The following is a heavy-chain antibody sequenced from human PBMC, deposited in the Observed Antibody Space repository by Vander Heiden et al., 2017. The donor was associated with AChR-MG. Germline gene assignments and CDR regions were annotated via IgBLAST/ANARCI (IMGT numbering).Heavy chain of an antibody. CDR2: INPSGGST. J-gene: IGHJ6*02. V-gene: IGHV1-46*03. D-gene: IGHD6-13*01. CDR3: ARDSSRRYYYYYGMDV. CDR1: GSTFTSYY. Sequence: QVQLVQSGAEVKKPGASVKVSCKTSGSTFTSYYMHWVRQAPGQGLEWMGIINPSGGSTSYAQKFQGRVTMTRDTSTSTVYMELSSLRSEDTAVYYCARDSSRRYYYYYGMDVWGQGTTVTVSS.